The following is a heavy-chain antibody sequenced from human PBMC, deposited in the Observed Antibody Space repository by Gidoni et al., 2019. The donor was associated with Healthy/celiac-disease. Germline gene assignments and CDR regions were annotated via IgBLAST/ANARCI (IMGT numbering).Heavy chain of an antibody. CDR1: GYTFTGYY. D-gene: IGHD5-18*01. J-gene: IGHJ4*02. Sequence: QVQLVQSGAEVKKPGASVKVSCQASGYTFTGYYMHWVRQAPGQGLEWMGWINPNSGGTNYAQKFQGRVTMTRDTSISTAYMELSRLRSDDTAVYYCARDTAMVPFGRFAYFDYWGQGTLVTVSS. V-gene: IGHV1-2*02. CDR2: INPNSGGT. CDR3: ARDTAMVPFGRFAYFDY.